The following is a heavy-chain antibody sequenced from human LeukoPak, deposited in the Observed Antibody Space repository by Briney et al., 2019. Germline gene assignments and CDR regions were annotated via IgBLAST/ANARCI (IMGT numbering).Heavy chain of an antibody. CDR2: IYSSGST. D-gene: IGHD1-26*01. CDR3: ARDGNVERPYDS. Sequence: SETLSLTCTVSGGSISSGGYYWSWIRQHPGKGLEWIGYIYSSGSTYYNPSLKSRLTMSVDTSKNQFSLNLSSVTAADTAVYFCARDGNVERPYDSWGQGTLVTVSP. J-gene: IGHJ4*02. V-gene: IGHV4-31*03. CDR1: GGSISSGGYY.